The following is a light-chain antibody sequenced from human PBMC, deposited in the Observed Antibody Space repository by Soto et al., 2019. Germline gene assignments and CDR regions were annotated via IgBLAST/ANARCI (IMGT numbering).Light chain of an antibody. V-gene: IGLV2-11*01. Sequence: QSVLTQPRSVSGSPGQSVTISCTGTSSDVGGYNFVSWYQQHPGKVPKLMIHDVSQRPSGVPDRFSGSKSGNTASLTISGLNADDEDDYYCCSYAGSYTLFGGGTKVTV. CDR1: SSDVGGYNF. CDR3: CSYAGSYTL. CDR2: DVS. J-gene: IGLJ2*01.